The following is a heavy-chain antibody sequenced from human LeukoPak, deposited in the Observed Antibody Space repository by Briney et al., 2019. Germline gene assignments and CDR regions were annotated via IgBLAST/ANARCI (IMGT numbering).Heavy chain of an antibody. CDR3: ARVPYDFWSGYVLFYYYMDV. CDR2: IKQDGSEK. Sequence: GGSLRLSCAASGFTFSSYWMSWVRQAPGKGLEWVANIKQDGSEKYYVDSVKGRFTISRDNAKNSLYLQMNSLKAEDTAVYYCARVPYDFWSGYVLFYYYMDVWGKGTTVTVSS. V-gene: IGHV3-7*01. CDR1: GFTFSSYW. D-gene: IGHD3-3*01. J-gene: IGHJ6*03.